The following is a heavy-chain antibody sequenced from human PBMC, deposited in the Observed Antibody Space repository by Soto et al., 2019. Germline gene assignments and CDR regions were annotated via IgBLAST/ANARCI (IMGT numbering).Heavy chain of an antibody. CDR2: ISPYNGDT. J-gene: IGHJ4*02. D-gene: IGHD2-2*02. Sequence: QVQLVQSVAEVKKPGASVKVSCTTSGYTFTLFCITWVRQAPGQGLEWMGWISPYNGDTKYAEKLEGRVTLTTDTSTDTAYMELTSLTSDDTAEYYCARGGQYRYFDYWGQGTLVTVSS. CDR1: GYTFTLFC. V-gene: IGHV1-18*01. CDR3: ARGGQYRYFDY.